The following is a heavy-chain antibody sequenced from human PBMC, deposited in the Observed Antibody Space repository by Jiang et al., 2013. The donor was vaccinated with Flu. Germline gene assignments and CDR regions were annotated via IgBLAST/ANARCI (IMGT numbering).Heavy chain of an antibody. J-gene: IGHJ5*02. CDR2: IYYTGST. CDR3: ARAGTVANWFDP. CDR1: GGSISSGGYY. V-gene: IGHV4-31*03. D-gene: IGHD1-1*01. Sequence: GPGLVKPSQTLSLTCTVSGGSISSGGYYWSWIRQHPGKGLEWIGYIYYTGSTYYNPSLKSRVTISVDTSKNQFSLKLSSVTAADTAVYYCARAGTVANWFDPWGQGTLVTVSS.